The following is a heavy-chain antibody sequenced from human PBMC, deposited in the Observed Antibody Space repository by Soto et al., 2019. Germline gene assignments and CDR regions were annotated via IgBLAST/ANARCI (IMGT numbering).Heavy chain of an antibody. CDR2: ISDDGRST. V-gene: IGHV3-64D*06. CDR1: GFTLRIYS. J-gene: IGHJ4*02. Sequence: GESRRRSCSASGFTLRIYSMHWIRQAPGKGLEYVSAISDDGRSTYYADSVKGRYTISRDNSNNAVFLQMSSLRPDDTAVYYCVKLAEYGVDEGWGLGTLVTVSS. CDR3: VKLAEYGVDEG. D-gene: IGHD4-17*01.